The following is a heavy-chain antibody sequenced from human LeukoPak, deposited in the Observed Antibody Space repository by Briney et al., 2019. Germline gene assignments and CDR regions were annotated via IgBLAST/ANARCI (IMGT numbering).Heavy chain of an antibody. CDR3: ARIPSITMVREPFDY. Sequence: GASVKVSCKASGGTFSSYAISWVRQAPGQGLEWMGGIIPIFGTANYAQKFQGRVTITADESTSTAYMELSSLRSEDTAVYYCARIPSITMVREPFDYWGQGTLVTVSS. D-gene: IGHD3-10*01. CDR1: GGTFSSYA. V-gene: IGHV1-69*13. CDR2: IIPIFGTA. J-gene: IGHJ4*02.